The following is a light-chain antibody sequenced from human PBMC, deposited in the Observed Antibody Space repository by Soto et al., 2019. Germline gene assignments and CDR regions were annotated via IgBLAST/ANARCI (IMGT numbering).Light chain of an antibody. CDR1: QSLLYTNGYNY. Sequence: DIVMTQSPLSLPVTPGEPASISCRTSQSLLYTNGYNYVDWFVQKPGQSPPLLIYLSSNRASVVPDRFSGSGSGTDYTLKISKVEAEDVGVYYCMHPLYTPCTFGQGTNVEI. V-gene: IGKV2-28*01. CDR2: LSS. CDR3: MHPLYTPCT. J-gene: IGKJ1*01.